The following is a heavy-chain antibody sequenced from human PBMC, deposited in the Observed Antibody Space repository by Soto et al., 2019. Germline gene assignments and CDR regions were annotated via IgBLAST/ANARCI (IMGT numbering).Heavy chain of an antibody. CDR1: GFIVSGSY. Sequence: EVQLVESGGDLVQPGGSLRLSCVASGFIVSGSYMSWVRQAPGEGLEWVSVMYPDGSRHYAESVKGRFAISKQNSENTVYLQMNSLRTEDTAVYYCAKDRGNYGDGGLDYGVQGTLVTVSS. D-gene: IGHD4-17*01. J-gene: IGHJ4*02. CDR2: MYPDGSR. CDR3: AKDRGNYGDGGLDY. V-gene: IGHV3-53*04.